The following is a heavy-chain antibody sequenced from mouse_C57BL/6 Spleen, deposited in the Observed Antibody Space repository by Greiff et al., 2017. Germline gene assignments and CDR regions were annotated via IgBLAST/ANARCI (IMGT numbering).Heavy chain of an antibody. CDR3: ARNWDYWYFDV. Sequence: EVQLVESGGGLVKPGGSLKLSCAASGYTFSDYGMHWVRQAPEKGLEWVAYISSGSSTIYYADTVKGRFPISRDNAKNTLFLQMTSLRSEDTAMYYCARNWDYWYFDVWGTGTTVTVSS. CDR1: GYTFSDYG. D-gene: IGHD4-1*01. V-gene: IGHV5-17*01. J-gene: IGHJ1*03. CDR2: ISSGSSTI.